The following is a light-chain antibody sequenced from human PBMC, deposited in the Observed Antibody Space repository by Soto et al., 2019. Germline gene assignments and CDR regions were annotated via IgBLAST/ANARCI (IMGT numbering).Light chain of an antibody. J-gene: IGKJ1*01. CDR1: QSVSSK. CDR3: QQYGSSPAWT. CDR2: DAS. V-gene: IGKV3D-15*01. Sequence: EIAMTQSPATLSVSPGERATLSCRASQSVSSKLAWYQQKPGQAPRLLIYDASNRATGIPARFSGSGSGTDFTLTISSLEPEDFAVYYCQQYGSSPAWTFGQGTKVDIK.